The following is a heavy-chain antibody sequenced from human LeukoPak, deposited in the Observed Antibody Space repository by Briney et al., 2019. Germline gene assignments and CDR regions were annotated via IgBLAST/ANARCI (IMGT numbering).Heavy chain of an antibody. V-gene: IGHV3-66*01. CDR1: GFTFSNSA. D-gene: IGHD3-10*01. J-gene: IGHJ5*02. Sequence: GGSLRLSCAASGFTFSNSAMSWVRQAPGKGLEWVSVIYSGGSTYYADSVKGRFTISRDNSKNTLYLQMNSLRAEDTAVYYCAKGSMVRTSRATGPNWFDPWGQGTLVTVSS. CDR3: AKGSMVRTSRATGPNWFDP. CDR2: IYSGGST.